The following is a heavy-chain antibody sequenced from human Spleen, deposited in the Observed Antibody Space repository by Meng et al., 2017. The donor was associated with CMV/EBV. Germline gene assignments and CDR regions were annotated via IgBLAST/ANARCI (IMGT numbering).Heavy chain of an antibody. V-gene: IGHV3-30-3*01. CDR2: ISYDGSNK. CDR3: ARARAPYDFRPGMDV. D-gene: IGHD3-3*01. Sequence: GESLKISCAAPGFTFSSYAMHWVRQAPGKGLEWVAVISYDGSNKYYADSVKGRFTISRDNSKNTLYLQMNSLRAEDTAVYYCARARAPYDFRPGMDVWGQGTTVTVSS. J-gene: IGHJ6*02. CDR1: GFTFSSYA.